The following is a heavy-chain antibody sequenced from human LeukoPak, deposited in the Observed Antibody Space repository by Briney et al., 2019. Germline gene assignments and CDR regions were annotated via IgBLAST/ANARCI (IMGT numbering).Heavy chain of an antibody. CDR1: GGFIRSSGYS. Sequence: SQTLSLTRGVSGGFIRSSGYSWSWIRQSPGMGLEWIGNIYHSGDTYYNPSLKNRLTISVDRLKNQFSLRLTSVTAADTAVYYCVRGSSVTMVRGVIVTYGLDVWGQGTTVTVSS. D-gene: IGHD3-10*01. J-gene: IGHJ6*02. CDR2: IYHSGDT. CDR3: VRGSSVTMVRGVIVTYGLDV. V-gene: IGHV4-30-2*06.